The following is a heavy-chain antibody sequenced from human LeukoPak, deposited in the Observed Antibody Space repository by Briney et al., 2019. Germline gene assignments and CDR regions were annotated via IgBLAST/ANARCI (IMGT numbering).Heavy chain of an antibody. Sequence: GGSLRLSCAASGFTFGSYGMHWVRQAPGKGLEWVAVIWYDGSNKYYADSVKGRFTISRDNSKNTLYLQMNSLRAEDTAVYYCARDLTPGYCSGGSCSGYDYVWGSYRYNPLGYWGQGTLVTVSS. CDR3: ARDLTPGYCSGGSCSGYDYVWGSYRYNPLGY. J-gene: IGHJ4*02. V-gene: IGHV3-33*08. CDR1: GFTFGSYG. D-gene: IGHD3-16*02. CDR2: IWYDGSNK.